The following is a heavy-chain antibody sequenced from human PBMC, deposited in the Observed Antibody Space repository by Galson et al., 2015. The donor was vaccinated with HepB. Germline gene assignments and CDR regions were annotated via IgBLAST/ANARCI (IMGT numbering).Heavy chain of an antibody. Sequence: SLRLSCAASGFAFSDYHMSWVRQAPGKGLEWVSYISSSSSYTNYPDSVKGRFTISRDNAKNSLYLQMNSLRADDTAVYYCATKIYVSGNYFDYWGQGTLATVSS. CDR2: ISSSSSYT. V-gene: IGHV3-11*06. J-gene: IGHJ4*02. CDR1: GFAFSDYH. CDR3: ATKIYVSGNYFDY. D-gene: IGHD3-10*01.